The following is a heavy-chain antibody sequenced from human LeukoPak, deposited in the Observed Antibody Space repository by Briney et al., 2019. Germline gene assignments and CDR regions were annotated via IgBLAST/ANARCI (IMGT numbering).Heavy chain of an antibody. Sequence: SETLSLTCTVSGGSISSSSYYWGWIRQPPGKGLEWIGSIYYSGSTYYNPSLKSRVTISVDTSKNQFSLKLSSVTAADTAVYYCARHRFGGVTIYYYYYMDVWGKGTTVTVSS. V-gene: IGHV4-39*01. CDR3: ARHRFGGVTIYYYYYMDV. D-gene: IGHD3-3*01. CDR2: IYYSGST. CDR1: GGSISSSSYY. J-gene: IGHJ6*03.